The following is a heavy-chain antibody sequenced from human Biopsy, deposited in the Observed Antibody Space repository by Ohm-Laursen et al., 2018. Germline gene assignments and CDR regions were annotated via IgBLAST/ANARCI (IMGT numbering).Heavy chain of an antibody. Sequence: SLRLSCAAPGISFSRSAMNWVRQTPGKGLEWVSTISSSSDNIYYVDSVKGRFTISRDNAKNSLYLQMNSLRAEDTAVYYCARSRGSSGIATIYYYGMDVWGQGTTVTVSS. J-gene: IGHJ6*02. V-gene: IGHV3-21*01. CDR3: ARSRGSSGIATIYYYGMDV. CDR2: ISSSSDNI. D-gene: IGHD3-10*01. CDR1: GISFSRSA.